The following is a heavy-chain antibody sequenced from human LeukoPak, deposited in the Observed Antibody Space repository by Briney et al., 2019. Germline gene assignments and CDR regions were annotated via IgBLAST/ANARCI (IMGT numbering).Heavy chain of an antibody. CDR1: GFTFSSYA. J-gene: IGHJ4*02. D-gene: IGHD3-22*01. CDR3: AKVANYYDSSGYWSQSSTYYFDY. CDR2: ISGSGGST. Sequence: GSLILSCAASGFTFSSYAMSWVRPAPGKGLEWVSAISGSGGSTYYADSVKGRFTISRDNSKNTLYLQMNSLRAEDTAVYYCAKVANYYDSSGYWSQSSTYYFDYWGQGTLVTVSS. V-gene: IGHV3-23*01.